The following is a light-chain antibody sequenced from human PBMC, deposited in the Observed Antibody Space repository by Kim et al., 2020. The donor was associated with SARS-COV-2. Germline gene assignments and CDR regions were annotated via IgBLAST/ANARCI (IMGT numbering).Light chain of an antibody. CDR3: QQYNNWLGT. CDR1: QSVSSN. J-gene: IGKJ1*01. CDR2: GAS. Sequence: VSPGERANLYCRASQSVSSNLAWYQQKPGQAPRLLIYGASTRATGIPARFSGSGSGTEFTLTISGLQSEDCAVYYCQQYNNWLGTFGQGTKVDIK. V-gene: IGKV3-15*01.